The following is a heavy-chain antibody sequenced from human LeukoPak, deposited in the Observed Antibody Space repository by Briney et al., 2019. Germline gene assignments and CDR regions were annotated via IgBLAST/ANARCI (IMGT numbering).Heavy chain of an antibody. Sequence: GGSLRLSCATSGFTFSHYWMHRVRQVRGKGLVWVSRITYDASSTYYADSVKGRFTISRDNSRNTLYLQMNSLRGEDTAVYYCAKGIGGVIVKSLLHSAFDIWGQGTMVTVSS. CDR1: GFTFSHYW. J-gene: IGHJ3*02. CDR2: ITYDASST. CDR3: AKGIGGVIVKSLLHSAFDI. D-gene: IGHD3-16*02. V-gene: IGHV3-74*01.